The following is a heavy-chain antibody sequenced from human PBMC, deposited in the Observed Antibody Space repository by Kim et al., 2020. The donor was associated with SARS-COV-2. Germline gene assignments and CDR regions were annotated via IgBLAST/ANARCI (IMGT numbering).Heavy chain of an antibody. J-gene: IGHJ3*02. Sequence: LSLTCAASGFTFSSYGMHWVRQAPGKGLEWVAVIWYDGSNKYYADSVKGRFTISRDNSKNTLYLQMNSLRAEDTAVYYCAGELTPRDAFDIWGQGTM. D-gene: IGHD3-16*01. V-gene: IGHV3-33*01. CDR2: IWYDGSNK. CDR1: GFTFSSYG. CDR3: AGELTPRDAFDI.